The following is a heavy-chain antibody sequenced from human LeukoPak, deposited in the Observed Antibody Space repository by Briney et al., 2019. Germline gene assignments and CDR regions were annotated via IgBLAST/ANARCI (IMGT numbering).Heavy chain of an antibody. J-gene: IGHJ3*02. CDR2: IIPILGIA. V-gene: IGHV1-69*04. CDR3: AREPNSPGAFDI. CDR1: GYTFTSYG. Sequence: GASVKVSCKASGYTFTSYGISWVRQAPGQGLEWMGRIIPILGIANYAQKFQGRVTITADKSTSTAYMELRSLRSDDTAVYYCAREPNSPGAFDIWGQGTMVTVSS. D-gene: IGHD4-23*01.